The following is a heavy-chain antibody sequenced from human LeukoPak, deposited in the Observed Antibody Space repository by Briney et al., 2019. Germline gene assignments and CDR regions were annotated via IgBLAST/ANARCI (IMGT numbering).Heavy chain of an antibody. D-gene: IGHD3-3*01. CDR2: TYYDGST. Sequence: SETLSLTCTVSGGSISIANYFWGWIRQPPGKGLEWIGSTYYDGSTYYNPSLKSRVTISRDTSKDQFSLRLSSVTAADTAVYYCAQVGDFWSGPPHYYMDVWGKGTTVTVSS. CDR1: GGSISIANYF. J-gene: IGHJ6*03. CDR3: AQVGDFWSGPPHYYMDV. V-gene: IGHV4-39*07.